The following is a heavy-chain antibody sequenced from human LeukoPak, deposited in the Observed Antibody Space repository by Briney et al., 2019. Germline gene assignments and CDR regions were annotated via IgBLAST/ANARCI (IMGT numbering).Heavy chain of an antibody. Sequence: SVKVSCKASGGTFSSYAISWLRQAPGQGLEWMGGIIPIFGTANYAQKFQGRVTITADESTSTAYMELSSLRSEDTAVYYCARGKGVPAALQSPIDYWGQGTLVTVSS. D-gene: IGHD2-2*01. CDR1: GGTFSSYA. CDR3: ARGKGVPAALQSPIDY. CDR2: IIPIFGTA. J-gene: IGHJ4*02. V-gene: IGHV1-69*13.